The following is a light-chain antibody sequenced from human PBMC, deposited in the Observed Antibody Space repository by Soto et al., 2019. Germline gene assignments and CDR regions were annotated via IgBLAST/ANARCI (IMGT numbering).Light chain of an antibody. Sequence: EIVLTQSPGTLSLSPGERATLSCRASQSVSSGFLAWYQQKPGQAPRLLIYGASSRATGIPDRFSGSGSGTDFTLTISRLEPEDSAVYYCQQYGSSPYTFGQGTKLEIK. CDR2: GAS. CDR3: QQYGSSPYT. J-gene: IGKJ2*01. V-gene: IGKV3-20*01. CDR1: QSVSSGF.